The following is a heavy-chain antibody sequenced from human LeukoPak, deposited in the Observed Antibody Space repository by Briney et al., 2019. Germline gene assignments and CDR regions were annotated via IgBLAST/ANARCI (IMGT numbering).Heavy chain of an antibody. D-gene: IGHD3-22*01. CDR1: GGSVTSGAYS. V-gene: IGHV4-30-2*05. CDR2: FYHSGST. Sequence: PSQTLSLTCAVSGGSVTSGAYSWTWIRQPPGKGLEWIGYFYHSGSTYYNPSLKSRVTISVDTSKNQFSLKLSSVTAADTAVYYCARGYYYDSSGYHAKGYWYFDLWGRGTLVTVSS. CDR3: ARGYYYDSSGYHAKGYWYFDL. J-gene: IGHJ2*01.